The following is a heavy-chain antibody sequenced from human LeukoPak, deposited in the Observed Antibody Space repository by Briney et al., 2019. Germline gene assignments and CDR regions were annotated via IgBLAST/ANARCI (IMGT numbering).Heavy chain of an antibody. D-gene: IGHD2-21*02. CDR3: AREKLPLFGLLFVPYYFDY. J-gene: IGHJ4*02. CDR1: GYTFTSYG. Sequence: ASVKVSCKASGYTFTSYGISWVRQAPGQGLEWMGWISDYNGNTNYAQKLQGRVTMTTDTSTSTAYMELRSLRSDDTAVYYCAREKLPLFGLLFVPYYFDYWGQGTLVPVSS. V-gene: IGHV1-18*01. CDR2: ISDYNGNT.